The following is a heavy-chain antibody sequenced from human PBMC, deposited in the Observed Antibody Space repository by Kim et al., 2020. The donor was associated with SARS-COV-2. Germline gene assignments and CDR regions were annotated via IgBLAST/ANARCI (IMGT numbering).Heavy chain of an antibody. CDR1: GGTFSSYA. CDR3: ARDLWSGVVAANGYGAGP. Sequence: SVKVSCKASGGTFSSYAISWVRQAPGQGLEWMGRIIPILGIANYAQKFQGRVTITADKSTSTAYMELSSLRSEDTAVYYCARDLWSGVVAANGYGAGPWGQGTLVTVSS. V-gene: IGHV1-69*04. D-gene: IGHD2-15*01. CDR2: IIPILGIA. J-gene: IGHJ5*02.